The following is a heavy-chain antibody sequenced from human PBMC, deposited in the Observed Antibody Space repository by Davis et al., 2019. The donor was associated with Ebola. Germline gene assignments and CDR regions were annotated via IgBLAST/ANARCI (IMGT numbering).Heavy chain of an antibody. CDR2: ISSRSYYI. Sequence: GESLKISCAASGFVFSSYSMNWVRQAPGKGLEWVSSISSRSYYIYYSDSLKGRFTISRDNSKNTLYLQMNGLRVEDTAIYFCVKDTSNIWFDIWGQGTMVTVSS. CDR1: GFVFSSYS. V-gene: IGHV3-21*04. J-gene: IGHJ3*02. CDR3: VKDTSNIWFDI. D-gene: IGHD1-26*01.